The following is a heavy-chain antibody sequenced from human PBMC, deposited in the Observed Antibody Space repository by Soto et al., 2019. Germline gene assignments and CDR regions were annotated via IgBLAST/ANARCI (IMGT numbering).Heavy chain of an antibody. D-gene: IGHD3-3*01. Sequence: PSETLSLTCTVSGGSISSYYWSWIRQPPGKGLEWIGYIYYSGSTNYNPSLKSRVTISVDTSKNQFSLKLSSVTAADTAVYYCARGPDYDFWSGYYGYWGQGTLVTVSS. CDR2: IYYSGST. CDR1: GGSISSYY. J-gene: IGHJ4*02. V-gene: IGHV4-59*01. CDR3: ARGPDYDFWSGYYGY.